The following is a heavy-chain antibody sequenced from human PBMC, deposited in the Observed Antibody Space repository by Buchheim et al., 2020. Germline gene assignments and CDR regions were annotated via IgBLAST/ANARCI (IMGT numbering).Heavy chain of an antibody. V-gene: IGHV3-30*04. CDR2: ISYDGSTI. CDR1: GFTFSHYA. D-gene: IGHD6-19*01. J-gene: IGHJ6*02. CDR3: ARDRGSGWSYYYYGLDV. Sequence: QVQLVESGGGVVQPGRSLRLSCAASGFTFSHYAAHWVRQAPGKGLEWVAVISYDGSTIYYADSVKGRFTFSRDNSKNTLSLQMNSLRAEDTAVYYCARDRGSGWSYYYYGLDVWGQGTT.